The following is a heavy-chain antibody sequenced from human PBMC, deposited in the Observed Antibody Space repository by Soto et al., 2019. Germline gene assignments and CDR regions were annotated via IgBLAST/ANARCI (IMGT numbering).Heavy chain of an antibody. J-gene: IGHJ4*02. Sequence: EVHLVESGGGLVQPGGCLRLSCVASDFIFSDYYIDWVRQAPGKGLEWVGRSRNKAQSYTTEYAASVKGRFTFSRYDSKNSIYLQMNSLKIEYTAVYYCVRATTTGTTNFDYWGQGTLVTVSS. D-gene: IGHD1-1*01. CDR3: VRATTTGTTNFDY. CDR1: DFIFSDYY. V-gene: IGHV3-72*01. CDR2: SRNKAQSYTT.